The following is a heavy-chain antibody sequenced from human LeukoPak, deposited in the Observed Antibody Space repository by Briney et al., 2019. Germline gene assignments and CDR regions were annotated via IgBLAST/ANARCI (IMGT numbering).Heavy chain of an antibody. J-gene: IGHJ3*02. V-gene: IGHV7-4-1*02. CDR3: ARAIARGRAAPNDAFDI. CDR1: GYTFTSYA. CDR2: INTNTGNP. Sequence: ASVKVSCKASGYTFTSYAMNWVRQAPGQGLEWMGWINTNTGNPTYAQGFTGRFVFSLDTSVSTAYLQISSLKAEDTAVYYCARAIARGRAAPNDAFDIWGQGTMVTVSS. D-gene: IGHD3-10*01.